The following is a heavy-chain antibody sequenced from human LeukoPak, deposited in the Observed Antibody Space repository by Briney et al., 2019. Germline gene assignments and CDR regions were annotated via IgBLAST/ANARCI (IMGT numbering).Heavy chain of an antibody. CDR3: ARGVAVAGRGRSYFDY. D-gene: IGHD6-19*01. Sequence: SETLSLTCAVSGYSISSGYYWGWIRQPPGKGLEWIGSIYHSGSTYYNPSLKSQVTISVDTSKNQFSLKLSSVTAADTAVYYCARGVAVAGRGRSYFDYWGQGTLVTVSS. CDR1: GYSISSGYY. V-gene: IGHV4-38-2*01. J-gene: IGHJ4*02. CDR2: IYHSGST.